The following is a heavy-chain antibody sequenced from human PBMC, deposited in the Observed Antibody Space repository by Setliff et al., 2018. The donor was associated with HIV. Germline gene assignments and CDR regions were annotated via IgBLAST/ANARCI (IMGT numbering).Heavy chain of an antibody. V-gene: IGHV4-61*09. CDR3: ARVGGRGGSSWYLGTKMGRKYGMDV. CDR2: IYTSGST. J-gene: IGHJ6*02. Sequence: SETLSLTCTVSGGSISSGSYYWSWIRQPAGKGLEWIGHIYTSGSTNYNPSLKSRVTISVDTSKNQFSLKLSSVTAADTAVYYCARVGGRGGSSWYLGTKMGRKYGMDVWGQGTTVTVSS. CDR1: GGSISSGSYY. D-gene: IGHD6-13*01.